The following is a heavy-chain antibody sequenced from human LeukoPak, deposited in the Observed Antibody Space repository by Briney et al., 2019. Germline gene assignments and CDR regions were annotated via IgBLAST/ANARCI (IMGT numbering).Heavy chain of an antibody. CDR1: GYSISSGYY. Sequence: TPSETLSLTCTVSGYSISSGYYWGWIRQPPGKGLEWIGSIYHSGSTYYNPSLKSRVTISVDTSKNQFSLKLSSVTAADTAVYYCARGGHVEGDAFDIWGQGTMVTVSS. J-gene: IGHJ3*02. V-gene: IGHV4-38-2*02. D-gene: IGHD3-3*01. CDR2: IYHSGST. CDR3: ARGGHVEGDAFDI.